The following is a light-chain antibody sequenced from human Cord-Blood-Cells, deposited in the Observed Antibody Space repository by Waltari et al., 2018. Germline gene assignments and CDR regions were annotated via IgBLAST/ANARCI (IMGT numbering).Light chain of an antibody. CDR1: SSDVGSYNL. CDR3: CSYAGSSTWV. Sequence: QSALTQPASVSGSPGQSIPIPCTGTSSDVGSYNLVSWYQQHPGKAPKLMIYEGSKRPSGVSNRFSGSKSGNTASLTMSGLEGEDEADYYCCSYAGSSTWVFGGGTKLTVL. V-gene: IGLV2-23*01. CDR2: EGS. J-gene: IGLJ3*02.